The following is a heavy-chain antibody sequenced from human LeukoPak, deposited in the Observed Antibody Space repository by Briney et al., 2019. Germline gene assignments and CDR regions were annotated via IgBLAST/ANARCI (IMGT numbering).Heavy chain of an antibody. J-gene: IGHJ4*02. V-gene: IGHV4-34*01. CDR1: GGSFSGYY. CDR3: ARGPDRYYYDSSGYFGY. CDR2: INHSGST. Sequence: SETLSLTCAVYGGSFSGYYWSWIRQPPGKGLEWIGEINHSGSTNYNPSLKSRVTISVDTSKNQFSLKLISVTAADTAVYYCARGPDRYYYDSSGYFGYWGQGTLVTVSS. D-gene: IGHD3-22*01.